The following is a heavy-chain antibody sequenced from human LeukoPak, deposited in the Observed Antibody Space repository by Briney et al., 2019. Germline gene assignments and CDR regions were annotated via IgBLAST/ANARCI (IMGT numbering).Heavy chain of an antibody. V-gene: IGHV4-31*11. CDR2: IYYSGST. D-gene: IGHD2-2*01. Sequence: SETLSLTCAVYGGSFSGYYWSWIRQHPGKGLEWIGYIYYSGSTYYNPSLKSRVTISVDTSKNQFSLKLSSATAADTAVYYCARGTLIVVVKDWGQGTLVTVSS. CDR3: ARGTLIVVVKD. CDR1: GGSFSGYY. J-gene: IGHJ4*02.